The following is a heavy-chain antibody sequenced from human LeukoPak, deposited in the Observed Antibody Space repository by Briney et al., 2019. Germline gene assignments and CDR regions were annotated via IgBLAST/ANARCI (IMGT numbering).Heavy chain of an antibody. V-gene: IGHV3-20*04. CDR3: ARAEYGYYYYYMDV. J-gene: IGHJ6*03. D-gene: IGHD2/OR15-2a*01. CDR2: INWNGGST. CDR1: GFTFDDYG. Sequence: PGGSLRLSCAASGFTFDDYGMSWVRQAPGKGLEWVSGINWNGGSTGYADSVKGRFTISRDNAKNSLYLQMNSLRAEDTALYYCARAEYGYYYYYMDVWGKGTTDTVSS.